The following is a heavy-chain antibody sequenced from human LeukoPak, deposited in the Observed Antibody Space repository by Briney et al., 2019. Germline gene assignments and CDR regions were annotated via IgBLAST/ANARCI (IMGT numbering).Heavy chain of an antibody. J-gene: IGHJ4*02. V-gene: IGHV3-13*01. Sequence: QPGGSLRLSCAASGFTFNMYDMHWVRQATGKGLEWVSAIGTAGDTYYPDSVKGRFTISRDNSKNTLYLQMNSLRAEDTAVYYCAKGSLGYCSSTSCSVVWGQGTLVTVSS. CDR3: AKGSLGYCSSTSCSVV. D-gene: IGHD2-2*01. CDR2: IGTAGDT. CDR1: GFTFNMYD.